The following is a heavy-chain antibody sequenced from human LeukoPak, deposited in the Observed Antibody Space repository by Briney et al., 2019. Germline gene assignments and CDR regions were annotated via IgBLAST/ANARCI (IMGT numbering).Heavy chain of an antibody. Sequence: ASVKVSCKASGYTFTSCDINWVRQATGQGLEWMGWMNPNSGNTGYAQKFQGRVTITRNTSIRTACMELSSLRSEDTAVYYCARTEAYYDFWSGYYSYYFDYWGQRTLVTVSS. CDR3: ARTEAYYDFWSGYYSYYFDY. J-gene: IGHJ4*02. CDR1: GYTFTSCD. D-gene: IGHD3-3*01. CDR2: MNPNSGNT. V-gene: IGHV1-8*03.